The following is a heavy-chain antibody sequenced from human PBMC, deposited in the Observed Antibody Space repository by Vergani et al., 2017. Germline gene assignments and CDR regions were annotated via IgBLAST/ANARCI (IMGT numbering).Heavy chain of an antibody. D-gene: IGHD4-23*01. J-gene: IGHJ4*02. CDR3: AGSRSPYYGGNDY. Sequence: QVQLQESGPGLVKPSETLSLTCTVSGGSISSYYWSWIRQPPGKGLEWIGYIYYSGSTNYNPSLKSRVTISVDTSKNQFSLKLSSVTAADTAVYYCAGSRSPYYGGNDYWGQGTLVTVSS. V-gene: IGHV4-59*01. CDR1: GGSISSYY. CDR2: IYYSGST.